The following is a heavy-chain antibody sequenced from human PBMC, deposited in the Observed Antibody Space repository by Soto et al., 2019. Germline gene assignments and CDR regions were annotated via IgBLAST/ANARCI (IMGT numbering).Heavy chain of an antibody. Sequence: QVQLVESGGGVVQPGTSLRLSCVTSGFIFNNYALYWVRQAPGKGLEWVASISVDGTKENYADSVKGRCSISRDKSKNTLYLEMNSLXXXXXXXXXXXXXXXXXXXXDYXGQGTLVTVSS. CDR2: ISVDGTKE. V-gene: IGHV3-30-3*01. CDR3: XXXXXXXXXXDY. J-gene: IGHJ4*02. CDR1: GFIFNNYA.